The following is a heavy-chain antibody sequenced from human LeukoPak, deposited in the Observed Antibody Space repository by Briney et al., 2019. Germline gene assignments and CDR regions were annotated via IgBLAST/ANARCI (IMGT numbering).Heavy chain of an antibody. D-gene: IGHD6-6*01. CDR1: GFNFSDYF. CDR2: ISKTGRGI. CDR3: ARIGYSSSSFDY. Sequence: GGSLRLSCAASGFNFSDYFMSWIHQAPGKGLQWLAYISKTGRGIEYAESVRGRFTISRDNAKNSVFLQMDSLRVEDTAVYYCARIGYSSSSFDYWGQGTLVTVSS. V-gene: IGHV3-11*04. J-gene: IGHJ4*02.